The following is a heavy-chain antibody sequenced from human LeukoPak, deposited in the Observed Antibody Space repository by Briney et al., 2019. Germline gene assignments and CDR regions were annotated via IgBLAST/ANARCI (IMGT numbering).Heavy chain of an antibody. CDR1: GFTFSSYA. Sequence: GGSLRLSCAASGFTFSSYAMSWVRQAPGKGLEWVSAISGSGGSTYYADSVKGRFTLSRDNSKNTLYLQMNSLRAEDTAVYCCAKIRLRDIVVVPAAFDYWGQGTLVTVSS. CDR3: AKIRLRDIVVVPAAFDY. V-gene: IGHV3-23*01. CDR2: ISGSGGST. D-gene: IGHD2-2*01. J-gene: IGHJ4*02.